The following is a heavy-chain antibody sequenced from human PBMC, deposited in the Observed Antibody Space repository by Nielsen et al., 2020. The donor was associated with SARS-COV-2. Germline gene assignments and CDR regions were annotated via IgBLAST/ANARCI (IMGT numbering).Heavy chain of an antibody. V-gene: IGHV3-73*01. CDR3: ATWLQKGGALFDS. J-gene: IGHJ4*02. CDR1: GFTFSGSA. Sequence: GESLKISCVASGFTFSGSAMHWVRQASGKGLEWLGRIRSYANEYATAYAASVKGRFTISRDDSKNTAYLQMNSLKTEDTAVYYCATWLQKGGALFDSWGQGTLVTVSS. D-gene: IGHD5-18*01. CDR2: IRSYANEYAT.